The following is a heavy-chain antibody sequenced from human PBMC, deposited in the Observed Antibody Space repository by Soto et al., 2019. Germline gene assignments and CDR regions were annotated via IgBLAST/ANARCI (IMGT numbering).Heavy chain of an antibody. V-gene: IGHV3-23*01. CDR3: AGRGGLGVYTALLS. D-gene: IGHD5-18*01. J-gene: IGHJ4*01. CDR1: GFTISNYG. Sequence: GGSLRLSCAASGFTISNYGMNWVRQAPGKGLEWVSAISGTDGSTYYAASVKGRFTISRDNSKNTLFLQLNSLRAEDTAVYYCAGRGGLGVYTALLSWGHGTLVTV. CDR2: ISGTDGST.